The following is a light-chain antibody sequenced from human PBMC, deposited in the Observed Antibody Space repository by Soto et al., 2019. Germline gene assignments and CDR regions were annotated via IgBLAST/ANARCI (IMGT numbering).Light chain of an antibody. J-gene: IGLJ2*01. CDR2: EVT. CDR3: TSSTASSTWI. Sequence: QSALTQPASVSGSPGQSITISCTGSSSDVGGYNYVSWFQQYPGKAPKLMVYEVTNRPSGASDLFSGSKSGNTASLTISGLQAEDEADYYCTSSTASSTWIFGGGTKLTVL. V-gene: IGLV2-14*01. CDR1: SSDVGGYNY.